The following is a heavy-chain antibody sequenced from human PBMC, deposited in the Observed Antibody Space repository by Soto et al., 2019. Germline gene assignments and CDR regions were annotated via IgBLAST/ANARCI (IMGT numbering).Heavy chain of an antibody. V-gene: IGHV1-58*01. CDR2: IVVGSGNT. J-gene: IGHJ6*02. Sequence: SVKVSCKASGSTFTSSAVQWVRQARGQRLEWVGWIVVGSGNTNYAQKFQERVTITRDMSTSTAYMELSSLRSEDTAVYYCAAGYDFWSCYYLTSQNYYYGMDVWGQGTTVTVSS. D-gene: IGHD3-3*01. CDR1: GSTFTSSA. CDR3: AAGYDFWSCYYLTSQNYYYGMDV.